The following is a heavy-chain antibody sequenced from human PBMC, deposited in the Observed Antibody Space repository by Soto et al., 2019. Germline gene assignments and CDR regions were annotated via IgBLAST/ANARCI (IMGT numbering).Heavy chain of an antibody. CDR3: VREGRGSLDF. CDR2: IGGRGNWA. CDR1: GFIFTNYA. V-gene: IGHV3-23*01. D-gene: IGHD5-12*01. Sequence: GVSLRLSCAASGFIFTNYAMIWVRWAPGKGLEWDSVIGGRGNWAYYADSVQGRFTSSRDNSNNTLSLQMSSLTADETAIYYCVREGRGSLDFLGRGTMVTVSS. J-gene: IGHJ3*01.